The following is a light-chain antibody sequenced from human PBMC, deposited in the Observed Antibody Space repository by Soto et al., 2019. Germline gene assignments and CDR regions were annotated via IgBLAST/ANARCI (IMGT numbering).Light chain of an antibody. V-gene: IGKV2-28*01. CDR2: LGS. CDR3: MQALQAWT. J-gene: IGKJ1*01. CDR1: QSLLHTNGYSY. Sequence: IVMTQSPLSLPVTPGEPAPISCRSSQSLLHTNGYSYLDWYLQKPGQSPQLLIYLGSNRASGVPDRFSGSGSGTDFTLKISRVEAEDVGVYYCMQALQAWTFGQGTKVDIK.